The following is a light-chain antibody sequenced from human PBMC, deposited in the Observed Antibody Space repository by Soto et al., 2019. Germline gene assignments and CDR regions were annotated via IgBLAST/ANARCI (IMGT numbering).Light chain of an antibody. CDR2: GAS. Sequence: EIVMTQSPATLSVSPGERATVSCRASQSVSSNLAWYQQKPGQAPRLLIYGASTRATGIPARFSGSGSGTEFTLTIGSLPSEDSAVYYWQQYNNWPRTFGQGTKLEIK. J-gene: IGKJ2*01. CDR1: QSVSSN. V-gene: IGKV3-15*01. CDR3: QQYNNWPRT.